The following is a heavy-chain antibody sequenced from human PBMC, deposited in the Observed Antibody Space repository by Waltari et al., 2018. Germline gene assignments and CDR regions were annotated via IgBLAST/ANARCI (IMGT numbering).Heavy chain of an antibody. CDR2: IYSGGST. D-gene: IGHD3-3*01. J-gene: IGHJ4*02. CDR3: ARAVNYDFWSGYSY. CDR1: GFTVSSNY. V-gene: IGHV3-53*01. Sequence: EVQLVESGGGLIQPGGSLRLSCSASGFTVSSNYLSSVRQAPGKGLAWVSVIYSGGSTYYADSGKGRFTISRDNSKNTLYLQMNSLRAEDTAVYYCARAVNYDFWSGYSYWGQGTLVTVSS.